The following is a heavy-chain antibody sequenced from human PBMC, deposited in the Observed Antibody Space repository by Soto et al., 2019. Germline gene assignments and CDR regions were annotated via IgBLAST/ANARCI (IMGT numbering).Heavy chain of an antibody. CDR1: GYTFTSYG. CDR3: VRRHVSATGIDWFDP. Sequence: QVQLVQSGTEVKKPGASVKVSCKASGYTFTSYGIHWVRQAHGQRLEWMGWINAANGDTKYSTKFQGRVTITRDTSASTAYMELSSLRSEDTAVYYCVRRHVSATGIDWFDPWGQGTLVTVSS. J-gene: IGHJ5*02. D-gene: IGHD6-13*01. V-gene: IGHV1-3*01. CDR2: INAANGDT.